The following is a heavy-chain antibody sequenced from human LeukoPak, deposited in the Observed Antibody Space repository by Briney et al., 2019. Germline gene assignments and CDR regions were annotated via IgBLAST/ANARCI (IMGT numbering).Heavy chain of an antibody. V-gene: IGHV3-23*01. Sequence: PGGSLRLSCAASGFTFSSYAMSWVRQAPGKGLEWVSAISGSGGSTYYADFVKGRFTISRDNSKNTLYLQMNSLRAEDTAVYYCAKASLRFLEWYIDYWGQGTLVTVSS. D-gene: IGHD3-3*01. CDR3: AKASLRFLEWYIDY. CDR2: ISGSGGST. CDR1: GFTFSSYA. J-gene: IGHJ4*02.